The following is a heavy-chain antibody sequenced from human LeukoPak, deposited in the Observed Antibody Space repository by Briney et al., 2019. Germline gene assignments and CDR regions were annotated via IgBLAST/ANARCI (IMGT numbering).Heavy chain of an antibody. V-gene: IGHV1-69*05. CDR2: IIPIFGTA. Sequence: SVKVSCKASGGTFSSYAISWVRQAPGQGLEWMGRIIPIFGTANYAQKFQGRVTITTDESTNTAYMELSSLRSEDTAVYYCARLSMVRGVLDYWGQGTLVTVSP. CDR1: GGTFSSYA. J-gene: IGHJ4*02. D-gene: IGHD3-10*01. CDR3: ARLSMVRGVLDY.